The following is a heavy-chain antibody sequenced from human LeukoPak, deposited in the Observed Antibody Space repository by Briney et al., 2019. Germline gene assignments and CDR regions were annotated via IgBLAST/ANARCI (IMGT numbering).Heavy chain of an antibody. D-gene: IGHD2-2*01. V-gene: IGHV4-4*09. J-gene: IGHJ4*02. CDR1: GGSISSYY. CDR2: IYTSGST. Sequence: SETLSLTCTVSGGSISSYYWSWIRQPPGKGLEWIGYIYTSGSTNYNPSLKSRATISVDTSKNQFSLKLSSVTAADTAVYYCARRSIVVVPAAPEFYFDYWGQGTLVTVSS. CDR3: ARRSIVVVPAAPEFYFDY.